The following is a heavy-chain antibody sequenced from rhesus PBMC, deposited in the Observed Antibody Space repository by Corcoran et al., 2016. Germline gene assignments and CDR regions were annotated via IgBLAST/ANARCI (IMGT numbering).Heavy chain of an antibody. D-gene: IGHD6-31*01. CDR1: GFTFLGFD. J-gene: IGHJ5-1*01. CDR2: ISSTGKTI. Sequence: EVQLVASGGGLVQPGGSLGLSCAAFGFTFLGFDTSGVRQAPGKGLEWVSYISSTGKTIYYADSVKGRFTISRDNAKNSLSLQMSSLRAEDTAVYYCTRDPLRAAADVWGPGVLVTVSS. V-gene: IGHV3-136*01. CDR3: TRDPLRAAADV.